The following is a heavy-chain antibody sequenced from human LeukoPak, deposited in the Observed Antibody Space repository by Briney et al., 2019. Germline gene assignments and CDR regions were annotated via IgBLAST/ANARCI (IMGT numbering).Heavy chain of an antibody. D-gene: IGHD3-16*02. CDR2: INSDGSST. CDR3: ARATYDYVWGSYRYNSQFDY. CDR1: GFTFSSYW. V-gene: IGHV3-74*01. Sequence: GGSLRLSCAASGFTFSSYWMHWVRQAPGKGLVWVSRINSDGSSTSYADSVKGRFTISRDNAKNTLYLQMNSLRAEDTAVYYCARATYDYVWGSYRYNSQFDYWGQGTLVTVSS. J-gene: IGHJ4*02.